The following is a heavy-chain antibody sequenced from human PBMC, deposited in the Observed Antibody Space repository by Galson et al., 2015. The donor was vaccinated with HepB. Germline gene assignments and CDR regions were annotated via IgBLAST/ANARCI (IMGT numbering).Heavy chain of an antibody. CDR3: AALPTGEY. V-gene: IGHV3-53*01. Sequence: LRLSCASSGFTVRRNYMSWVRQAPGKGLVWVSVMYSGGSTYHANSVAGRFTMSRDNSKNTVYLQMNSLRAEDTAVYYCAALPTGEYWGQGTLVIVSS. CDR1: GFTVRRNY. D-gene: IGHD7-27*01. J-gene: IGHJ4*02. CDR2: MYSGGST.